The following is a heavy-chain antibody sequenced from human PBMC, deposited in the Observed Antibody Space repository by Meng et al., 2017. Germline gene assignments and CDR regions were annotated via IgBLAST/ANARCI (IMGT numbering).Heavy chain of an antibody. CDR3: ARASEYSSSWTNWFDP. J-gene: IGHJ5*02. CDR2: IYYSGST. CDR1: GGSISSSSHY. V-gene: IGHV4-39*07. D-gene: IGHD6-13*01. Sequence: SETLSLTCTVSGGSISSSSHYWGWIRQPPGKGLEWIGSIYYSGSTYYNPSLKSRVTISVDTSKNQFSLKLSSVTAADTAVYYCARASEYSSSWTNWFDPWGQGTLVTVSS.